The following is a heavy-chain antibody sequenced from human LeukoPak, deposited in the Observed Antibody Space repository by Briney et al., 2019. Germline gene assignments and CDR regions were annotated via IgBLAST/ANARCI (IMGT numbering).Heavy chain of an antibody. CDR2: INPNSGGT. V-gene: IGHV1-2*02. CDR3: ASGAEYCGGDCYDKYYFDY. D-gene: IGHD2-21*02. CDR1: GYTFTGYY. Sequence: ASVKVSCKASGYTFTGYYMHWVRQAPGQGLEWMGWINPNSGGTNYAQTFQGRVTMTRDTSISTAYVELSRLRSDDTAVYFCASGAEYCGGDCYDKYYFDYWGQGTLVTVSS. J-gene: IGHJ4*02.